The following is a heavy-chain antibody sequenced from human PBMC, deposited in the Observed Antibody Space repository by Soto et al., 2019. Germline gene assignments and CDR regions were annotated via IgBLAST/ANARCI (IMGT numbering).Heavy chain of an antibody. V-gene: IGHV3-30*18. Sequence: GGALRLSCEASGFSFSTVGMHWVRQAPGKGLEGVSLISHDGNRQYYAESVKGRFTVSRHNSRNTVSLQMNGLRPEDTAIYYCAKDRGYINSPFDYWGQGTLVTVSS. J-gene: IGHJ4*02. CDR2: ISHDGNRQ. D-gene: IGHD6-25*01. CDR1: GFSFSTVG. CDR3: AKDRGYINSPFDY.